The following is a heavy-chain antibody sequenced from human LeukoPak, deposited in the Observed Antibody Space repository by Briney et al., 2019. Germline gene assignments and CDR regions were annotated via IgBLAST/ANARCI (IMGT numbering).Heavy chain of an antibody. CDR2: IYPGDSDT. D-gene: IGHD4-17*01. V-gene: IGHV5-51*01. J-gene: IGHJ5*02. CDR3: ARHVHYGDYVLSP. Sequence: GESLKISCKSSGYSFTNYWIGWVRQMPGKGLEWMGIIYPGDSDTRFSPSFQGQVTISADKSISTAYLQWSSLKASDTAMYYCARHVHYGDYVLSPWGQGTLVTVSS. CDR1: GYSFTNYW.